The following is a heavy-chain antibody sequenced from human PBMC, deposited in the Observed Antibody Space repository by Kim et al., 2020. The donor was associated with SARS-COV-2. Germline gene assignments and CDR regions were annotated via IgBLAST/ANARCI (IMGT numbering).Heavy chain of an antibody. D-gene: IGHD3-22*01. CDR2: IYYGGKN. CDR1: GCSITYSSYY. CDR3: GKHGTNFFNGSAYYFVNS. V-gene: IGHV4-39*01. J-gene: IGHJ4*02. Sequence: SETLSLTCAVTGCSITYSSYYWGWIRQTPGKGLEWLGSIYYGGKNDYNPSLKSRVIISVDTSKNQFSLRLTSVTAADTALYFCGKHGTNFFNGSAYYFVNSWGQAAPFFVSS.